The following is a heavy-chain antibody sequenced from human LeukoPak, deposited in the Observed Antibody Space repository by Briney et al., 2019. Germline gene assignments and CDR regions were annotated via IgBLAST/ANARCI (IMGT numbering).Heavy chain of an antibody. D-gene: IGHD3-22*01. CDR1: GYTFTGYY. J-gene: IGHJ4*02. CDR2: INPNSGGT. CDR3: ARDRSPRHYYDSSDYHGPADY. Sequence: ASVKVSCKASGYTFTGYYTHWVRQAPGQGLEWMGWINPNSGGTNYAQKFQGRVTMTRDTSISTAYMGLRSLRSDDTAVYYCARDRSPRHYYDSSDYHGPADYWGQGALVTVSS. V-gene: IGHV1-2*02.